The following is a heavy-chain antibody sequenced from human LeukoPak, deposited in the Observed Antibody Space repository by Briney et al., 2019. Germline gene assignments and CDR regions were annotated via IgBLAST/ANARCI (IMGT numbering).Heavy chain of an antibody. Sequence: PGGSLRLSCEASGFTFSNYNMHWVRQAPGKGLEWISYITLSRTTIYYADSVKGRFTVSRDNAKNSLYLQMNSLWANDSAVYYCARETPYSSSWTDLDFWGQGTQVTVAS. J-gene: IGHJ4*02. V-gene: IGHV3-48*04. CDR2: ITLSRTTI. D-gene: IGHD6-13*01. CDR3: ARETPYSSSWTDLDF. CDR1: GFTFSNYN.